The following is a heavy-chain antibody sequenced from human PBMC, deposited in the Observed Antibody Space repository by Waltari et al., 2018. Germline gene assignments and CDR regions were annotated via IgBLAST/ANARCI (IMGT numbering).Heavy chain of an antibody. V-gene: IGHV4-61*02. D-gene: IGHD3-3*01. Sequence: QLQLQESGPGLVKPSETLSLTCTVSGGSISSSSYYWGWIRQPAGKGLEWIGRIYTRGRTNYNPSLKSRVTISVDTSKNQFSLKLSSVTAADTAVYYCARQDYDFWSGYYTGWFDPWGQGTLVTVSS. J-gene: IGHJ5*02. CDR2: IYTRGRT. CDR3: ARQDYDFWSGYYTGWFDP. CDR1: GGSISSSSYY.